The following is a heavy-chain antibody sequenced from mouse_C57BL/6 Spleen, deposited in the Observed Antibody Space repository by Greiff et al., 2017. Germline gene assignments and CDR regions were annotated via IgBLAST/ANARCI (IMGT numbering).Heavy chain of an antibody. D-gene: IGHD1-1*01. J-gene: IGHJ1*03. V-gene: IGHV1-39*01. CDR3: ARSARITVGAHEDFDV. Sequence: EVQLEESGPELVKPGASVTISCKASGYSFTDYNMSWVKQRNGKSLEWFGVINPYYGTTSYNQTFKGKATLTVDPSSSTADMQLNSRTSENSAVYYSARSARITVGAHEDFDVWGTGTTVTVSS. CDR2: INPYYGTT. CDR1: GYSFTDYN.